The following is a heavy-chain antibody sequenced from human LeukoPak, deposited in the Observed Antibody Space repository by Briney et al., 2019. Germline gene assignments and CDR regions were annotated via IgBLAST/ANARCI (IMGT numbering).Heavy chain of an antibody. Sequence: GASVKVSCKASGYTFTSYGISWVRQAPGQGLEWMGWISAYNGNTNYAQKLQGRVTMTTDTSTSTAYMELRSLRSEDTAVYYCARAAGQQWLVLSSVWGQGTMVTVSS. CDR2: ISAYNGNT. CDR3: ARAAGQQWLVLSSV. CDR1: GYTFTSYG. V-gene: IGHV1-18*01. J-gene: IGHJ3*01. D-gene: IGHD6-19*01.